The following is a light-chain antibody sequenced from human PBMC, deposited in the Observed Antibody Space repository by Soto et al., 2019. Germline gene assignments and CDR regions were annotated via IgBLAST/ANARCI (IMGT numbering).Light chain of an antibody. Sequence: QSVLTQPPWASGTPGQRVTISCSGSSSNIGSNAVSWYQQLPGTAPKVLIYSNNQRPSGVPDRFSGSKSGTSASLAISGLQSEDDADYYCATWDDSLNGWVFGGGTKLTVL. CDR1: SSNIGSNA. V-gene: IGLV1-44*01. CDR3: ATWDDSLNGWV. J-gene: IGLJ3*02. CDR2: SNN.